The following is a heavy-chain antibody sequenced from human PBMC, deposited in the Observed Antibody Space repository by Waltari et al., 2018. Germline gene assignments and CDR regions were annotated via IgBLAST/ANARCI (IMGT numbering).Heavy chain of an antibody. CDR3: ASGKMGHPMDV. J-gene: IGHJ6*04. CDR2: IYTSGST. D-gene: IGHD3-16*01. Sequence: QVQLQESGPGLVKPSQTLSLTCTVSGGSISSGSYYLIWIRQPAGKGLEWIGRIYTSGSTNYNPSLKSRVTISVDTSKNQFSLKLSSVTAADTAVYYCASGKMGHPMDVWGKGTTVTVSS. V-gene: IGHV4-61*02. CDR1: GGSISSGSYY.